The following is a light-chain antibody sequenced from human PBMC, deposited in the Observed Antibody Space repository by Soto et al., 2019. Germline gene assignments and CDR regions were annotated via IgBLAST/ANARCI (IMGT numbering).Light chain of an antibody. CDR2: EVS. V-gene: IGLV2-23*02. J-gene: IGLJ3*02. CDR1: SSDDGSYNL. CDR3: CSYAGSRV. Sequence: QSALTQPASVSGSPGQSITISCTGTSSDDGSYNLVSWCQQHPGKAPKLMIYEVSKRPSGVSNRFSGSKSGNTASLTISGLQAEDEADYYCCSYAGSRVFGGGTKLTVL.